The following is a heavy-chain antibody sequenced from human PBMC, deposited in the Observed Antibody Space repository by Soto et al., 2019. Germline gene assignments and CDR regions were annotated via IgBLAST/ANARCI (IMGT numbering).Heavy chain of an antibody. D-gene: IGHD1-1*01. CDR3: ARSARYNWNLRPDAFDI. CDR2: INAGNGNT. Sequence: ASVTVSCKASGYTFTSYAMHWVRQAPGQRLEWMGWINAGNGNTKYSQKFQGRVTITRDTSASTAYMELSSLRSEDTAVYYCARSARYNWNLRPDAFDIRGQGTMVTVSS. CDR1: GYTFTSYA. J-gene: IGHJ3*02. V-gene: IGHV1-3*01.